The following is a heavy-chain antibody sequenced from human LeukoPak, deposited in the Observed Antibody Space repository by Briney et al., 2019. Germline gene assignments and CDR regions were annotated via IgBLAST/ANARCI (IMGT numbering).Heavy chain of an antibody. Sequence: GGSLRLSCAASGFTFSSYWMHWVRHAPGKGLVWVSRINSDGSSTSYADSVKGRFTISRDNAKNTVYLQMNSLRAEDTAVYYCASTKPSYGDPDVRFDYWGQGTLVTVSS. CDR3: ASTKPSYGDPDVRFDY. CDR2: INSDGSST. V-gene: IGHV3-74*01. J-gene: IGHJ4*02. D-gene: IGHD4-17*01. CDR1: GFTFSSYW.